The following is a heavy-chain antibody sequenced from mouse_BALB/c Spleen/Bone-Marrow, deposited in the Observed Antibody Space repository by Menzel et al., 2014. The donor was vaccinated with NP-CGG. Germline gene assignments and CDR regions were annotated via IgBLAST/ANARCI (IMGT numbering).Heavy chain of an antibody. J-gene: IGHJ2*01. Sequence: VQLQQSGPELVKPGASVKVSCKASGYAFTNYNMNWVKQSHGKSLEWIGYIDPYSGGTNYNQKFRGKATLTVDKSSSTAYMYLNSLTSEDSAVYYCSRGVLAYFDYWGQGTTLTVSS. CDR2: IDPYSGGT. CDR3: SRGVLAYFDY. CDR1: GYAFTNYN. D-gene: IGHD2-14*01. V-gene: IGHV1S135*01.